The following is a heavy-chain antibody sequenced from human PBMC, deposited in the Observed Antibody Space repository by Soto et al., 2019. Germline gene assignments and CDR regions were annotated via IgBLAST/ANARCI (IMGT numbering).Heavy chain of an antibody. J-gene: IGHJ4*02. Sequence: VQLVESGGGVVQPGRSLRLSCAASGFTFSDYAMHWVRQAPGKGLEWVAVVSHERRNTHYADSVKGRFTSSRDSSKNTVSLEMTSLRAEDTAVYYCAKGGRQWLVTSDFNYWGQGALVTVSS. V-gene: IGHV3-30*18. CDR2: VSHERRNT. CDR3: AKGGRQWLVTSDFNY. D-gene: IGHD6-19*01. CDR1: GFTFSDYA.